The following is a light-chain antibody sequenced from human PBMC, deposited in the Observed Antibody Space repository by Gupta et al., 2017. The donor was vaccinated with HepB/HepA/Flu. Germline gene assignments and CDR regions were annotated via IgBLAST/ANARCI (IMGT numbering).Light chain of an antibody. CDR2: ENN. CDR1: SSNIGNNY. J-gene: IGLJ2*01. V-gene: IGLV1-51*02. Sequence: QSVFTQTPSVSAAPGQKVPISCSGSSSNIGNNYVSWYQQLPGTAPKLLIYENNKRPSGIPDRFSGSKSGTSATLGITGLQTEDEADYYCGTWDSSLSAVVFGGGTKLTVL. CDR3: GTWDSSLSAVV.